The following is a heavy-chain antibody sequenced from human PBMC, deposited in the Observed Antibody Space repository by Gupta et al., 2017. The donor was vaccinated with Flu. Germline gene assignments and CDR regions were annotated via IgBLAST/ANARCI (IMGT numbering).Heavy chain of an antibody. CDR1: SYY. J-gene: IGHJ4*02. CDR2: IYHDGST. CDR3: AGSGNYNYYDY. V-gene: IGHV4-59*03. Sequence: SYYWTWIRQPPGKRLEWIGYIYHDGSTNYNPSLKSRIIMSVDKSNKQFSLKLTSLTAADTAVYYCAGSGNYNYYDYGGQGTLVTVSS. D-gene: IGHD6-19*01.